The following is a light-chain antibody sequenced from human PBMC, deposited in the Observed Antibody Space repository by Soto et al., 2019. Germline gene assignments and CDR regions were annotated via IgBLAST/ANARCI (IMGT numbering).Light chain of an antibody. Sequence: EIVLTQSPGTLSLSPGERATLSCRAAQGVTTNFAWYQQKSGQSPRLLIYDVSNRATGVPARFSGSGSETDFTLTISGLRSEDSAVYFCQQYNNWPFSFGQGTRLENK. CDR2: DVS. J-gene: IGKJ5*01. V-gene: IGKV3-15*01. CDR1: QGVTTN. CDR3: QQYNNWPFS.